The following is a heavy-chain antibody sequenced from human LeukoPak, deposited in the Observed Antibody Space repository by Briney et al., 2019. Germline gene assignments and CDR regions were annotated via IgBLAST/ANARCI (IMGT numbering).Heavy chain of an antibody. CDR3: ARGTGEIDY. D-gene: IGHD7-27*01. Sequence: PGGSLRLSRAASGFMFSDYYMSWIRQAPGKGLEWVSHISGSGSNIHYPDSVKGRFTISRDNAKNSLYLQMSSLRAEDTAVYYCARGTGEIDYWGQGTLVTVSS. V-gene: IGHV3-11*04. J-gene: IGHJ4*02. CDR2: ISGSGSNI. CDR1: GFMFSDYY.